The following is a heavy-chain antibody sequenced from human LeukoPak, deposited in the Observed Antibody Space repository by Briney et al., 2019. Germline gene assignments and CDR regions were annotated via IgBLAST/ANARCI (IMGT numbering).Heavy chain of an antibody. J-gene: IGHJ4*02. Sequence: PGGSLRLSCAVSRFTFSSYWVSWVRQAPGKGLEWVANIKQDGSEKYYVDSVKGRFTISRDNAKNSLFLHMNSLRAEDTAVYYCASLGGGGPVDYWGQGTLVTVSS. D-gene: IGHD2-21*01. CDR2: IKQDGSEK. CDR3: ASLGGGGPVDY. V-gene: IGHV3-7*05. CDR1: RFTFSSYW.